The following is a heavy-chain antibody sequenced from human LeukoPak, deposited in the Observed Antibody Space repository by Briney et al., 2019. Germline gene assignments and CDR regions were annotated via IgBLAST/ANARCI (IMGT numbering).Heavy chain of an antibody. CDR1: GFTFSSYW. Sequence: GGSLRLSCAASGFTFSSYWMSWVRQAPGKGLEWVSTISGSGGSTYYADSVKGRFTISRDNSKNTLYLQMNSLTAEDTAVYYCAKVIDYGLDYWGQGTLVTVSS. D-gene: IGHD4-17*01. J-gene: IGHJ4*01. CDR3: AKVIDYGLDY. V-gene: IGHV3-23*01. CDR2: ISGSGGST.